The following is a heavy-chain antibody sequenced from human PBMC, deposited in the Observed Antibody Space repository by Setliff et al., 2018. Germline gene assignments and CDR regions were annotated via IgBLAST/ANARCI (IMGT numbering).Heavy chain of an antibody. J-gene: IGHJ4*02. CDR2: INTNTGNP. D-gene: IGHD1-26*01. V-gene: IGHV7-4-1*02. CDR3: ARDEPSNSGSSPLADY. CDR1: GYTFTSYA. Sequence: WASVKVSCKASGYTFTSYAMNWVRQAPGQGLEWMGWINTNTGNPTYAQGFTGRFVFSLDTSVSTAYLQISSLKAEDTAVYYCARDEPSNSGSSPLADYWGQGTLVTVSS.